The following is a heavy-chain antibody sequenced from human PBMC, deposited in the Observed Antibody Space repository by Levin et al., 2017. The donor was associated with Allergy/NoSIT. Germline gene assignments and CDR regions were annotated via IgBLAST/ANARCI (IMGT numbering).Heavy chain of an antibody. CDR2: IKYDGGEN. V-gene: IGHV3-7*01. D-gene: IGHD1-14*01. CDR3: AQPPSPDGLDV. Sequence: GGSLRLSCAASVFTFDAYWMTWVRQAPGKGLEWVAKIKYDGGENKYVDSVKGRFTIARDNAKNLLFLQMNSLRAEDTAVYYCAQPPSPDGLDVWGQGTTVTVS. CDR1: VFTFDAYW. J-gene: IGHJ6*02.